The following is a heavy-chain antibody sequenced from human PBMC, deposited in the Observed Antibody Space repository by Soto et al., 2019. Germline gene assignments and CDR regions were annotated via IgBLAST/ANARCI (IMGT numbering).Heavy chain of an antibody. D-gene: IGHD6-13*01. V-gene: IGHV3-53*01. J-gene: IGHJ6*02. Sequence: GGSLRLSCAASGFTVSSNYMSWVRQAPGKGLEWVSVIYSGGNTYYADSVKGRFSISRDNSKNTLSLQMNSLRAEDTAVYYCARAKQKLVNYGLDVWGQGTTVTVSS. CDR2: IYSGGNT. CDR3: ARAKQKLVNYGLDV. CDR1: GFTVSSNY.